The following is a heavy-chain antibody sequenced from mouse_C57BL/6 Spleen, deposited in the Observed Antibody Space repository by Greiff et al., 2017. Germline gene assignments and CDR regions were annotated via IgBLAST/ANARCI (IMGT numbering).Heavy chain of an antibody. Sequence: QVQLKQSGPELVKPGASVKISCKASGYAFSSSWMNWVKQRPGKGLEWIGRIYPGDGDTNYNGKFKGKATLTADKSSSTAYMQLSSLTSEDSAVYFCARYGNYGSYYAMDYWGQGTSVTVSS. D-gene: IGHD2-1*01. CDR3: ARYGNYGSYYAMDY. CDR1: GYAFSSSW. J-gene: IGHJ4*01. CDR2: IYPGDGDT. V-gene: IGHV1-82*01.